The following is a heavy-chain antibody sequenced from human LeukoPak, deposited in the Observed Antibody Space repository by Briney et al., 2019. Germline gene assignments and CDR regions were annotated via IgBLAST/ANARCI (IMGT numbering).Heavy chain of an antibody. D-gene: IGHD2-2*01. J-gene: IGHJ4*02. CDR3: ARVDDIVVVAAAIGY. Sequence: GGSLRLSCAASGFTFSSYAMHWVRQAPGKGLEWVAVISYDGSNKYYADSVKGRFTISRDNSKNTLYLQMNSLRAEDTAVYYCARVDDIVVVAAAIGYWGQGTLVTVSS. V-gene: IGHV3-30*04. CDR2: ISYDGSNK. CDR1: GFTFSSYA.